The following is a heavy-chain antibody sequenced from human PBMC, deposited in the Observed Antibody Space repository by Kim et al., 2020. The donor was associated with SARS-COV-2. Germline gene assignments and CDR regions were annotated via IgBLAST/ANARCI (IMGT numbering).Heavy chain of an antibody. Sequence: SETLSLTCTVSGGSISSGDYYWSWIRQPPGKGLEWIGYIYYSGSTYYNPSLKSRVTISVDTSKNQFSLKLSSVTAADTAVYYCARGDYGGDYGMDVWGQGTTVTVSS. CDR3: ARGDYGGDYGMDV. CDR2: IYYSGST. V-gene: IGHV4-30-4*01. CDR1: GGSISSGDYY. J-gene: IGHJ6*02. D-gene: IGHD4-17*01.